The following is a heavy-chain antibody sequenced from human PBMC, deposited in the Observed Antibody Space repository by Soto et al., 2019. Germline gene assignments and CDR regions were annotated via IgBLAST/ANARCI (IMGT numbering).Heavy chain of an antibody. CDR3: ARGLGYEALY. V-gene: IGHV4-61*03. CDR1: GDSVSSGTFY. D-gene: IGHD3-3*01. Sequence: QVQLQESGPGLVQPSETLSLTCSVSGDSVSSGTFYWSWIRQSPGKGLEWIGSVHNSGSASYNSSLKSRVTISSYTSKNRLALRLTSFTAADSAVYYCARGLGYEALYWGQGILVTVSS. J-gene: IGHJ4*02. CDR2: VHNSGSA.